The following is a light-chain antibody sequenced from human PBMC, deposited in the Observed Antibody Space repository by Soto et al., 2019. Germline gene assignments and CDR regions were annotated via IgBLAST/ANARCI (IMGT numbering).Light chain of an antibody. Sequence: EIVLKQSPATLSLSPGERATLSCRASQSINTYLAWFQQKPGQAPRLLIYDASNRATGIPDRFSGSGSGTDFTLTISSLEPEDFGVYYCQQRSNWVTFGQGTRLEIK. CDR2: DAS. J-gene: IGKJ5*01. CDR1: QSINTY. CDR3: QQRSNWVT. V-gene: IGKV3-11*01.